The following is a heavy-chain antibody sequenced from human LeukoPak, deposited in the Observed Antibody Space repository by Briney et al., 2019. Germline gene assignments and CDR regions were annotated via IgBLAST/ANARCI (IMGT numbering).Heavy chain of an antibody. Sequence: ASVKVSCKASGYTFTGYYMHWVRQAPGQGLEWMGWTNSSSGGTNYAQKFQGRVTMTRDTSTSTAYMELSELRSDDTAVYYCAGQKDPRPIDYWGQGTLITVSS. CDR3: AGQKDPRPIDY. J-gene: IGHJ4*02. V-gene: IGHV1-2*02. CDR1: GYTFTGYY. CDR2: TNSSSGGT.